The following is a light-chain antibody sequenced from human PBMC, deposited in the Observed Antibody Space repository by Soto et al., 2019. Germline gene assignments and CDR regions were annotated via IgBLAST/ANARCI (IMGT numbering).Light chain of an antibody. CDR1: QGIGDT. J-gene: IGKJ5*01. V-gene: IGKV3-15*01. CDR3: QQYNSYSST. Sequence: EIVLMQSPGTLSVSPGEGATLSCRASQGIGDTLAWYLHKPGQTPRLLIYDTSTRDTGVPARFSGSRYGTGFILTISCLQPDDFATYYCQQYNSYSSTFGQGTRLEI. CDR2: DTS.